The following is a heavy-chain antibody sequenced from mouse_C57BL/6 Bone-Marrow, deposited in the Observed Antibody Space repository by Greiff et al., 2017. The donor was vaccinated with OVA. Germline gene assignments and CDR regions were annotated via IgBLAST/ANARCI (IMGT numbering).Heavy chain of an antibody. V-gene: IGHV5-6*02. J-gene: IGHJ4*01. CDR3: ARPYYYGSAVVDYYAMDY. CDR1: GFTFSSYG. Sequence: DVKLQESGGDLVKPGGSLKLSCAASGFTFSSYGMSWVRQTPDKRLEWVATISSGGSYTYYPDSVKGRFTISRDNAKNTLYLQMSSLKSEDTAMYYCARPYYYGSAVVDYYAMDYWGQGTSVTVSS. D-gene: IGHD1-1*01. CDR2: ISSGGSYT.